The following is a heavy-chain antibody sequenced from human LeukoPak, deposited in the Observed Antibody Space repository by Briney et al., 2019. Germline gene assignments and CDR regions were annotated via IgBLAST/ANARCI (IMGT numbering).Heavy chain of an antibody. Sequence: GGSLRLSCAASGFTFTNYAMHWVRQAPGKGLEWVAVISHDGSNKYYADSVKGRFTISRDNSKNTLYLQMNSLRAEDTAVYYCARDYQRGVSSGLLDYWGQGTLVTVSS. D-gene: IGHD2-8*01. CDR3: ARDYQRGVSSGLLDY. CDR2: ISHDGSNK. CDR1: GFTFTNYA. V-gene: IGHV3-30-3*01. J-gene: IGHJ4*02.